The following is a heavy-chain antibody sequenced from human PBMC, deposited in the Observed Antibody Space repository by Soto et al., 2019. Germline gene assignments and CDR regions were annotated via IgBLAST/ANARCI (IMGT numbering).Heavy chain of an antibody. V-gene: IGHV5-51*01. J-gene: IGHJ6*02. D-gene: IGHD3-3*01. CDR3: ARQASTIFGVVKDYYYYYGMDV. CDR2: IYPGDSDT. Sequence: KGLEWMGIIYPGDSDTRYSPSFQGQVTISADKSISTAYLQWSSLKASDTAMYYCARQASTIFGVVKDYYYYYGMDVWGQGTTVTVSS.